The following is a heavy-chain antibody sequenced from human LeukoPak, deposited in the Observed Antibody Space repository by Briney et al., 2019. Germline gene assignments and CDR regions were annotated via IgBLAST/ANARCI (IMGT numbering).Heavy chain of an antibody. V-gene: IGHV3-49*04. CDR2: IRGKAYGGTT. D-gene: IGHD2-2*01. CDR3: TRARLVGYCTSTSCYGGSYFDY. CDR1: GFTFGDYA. J-gene: IGHJ4*02. Sequence: GGSLRLSCTASGFTFGDYAMSWVRQAPGKGLEWVGFIRGKAYGGTTEYAASVKGRFTISRDDSKSIASLQMNSLKTEDTAVYYCTRARLVGYCTSTSCYGGSYFDYWGQGTLVTVSP.